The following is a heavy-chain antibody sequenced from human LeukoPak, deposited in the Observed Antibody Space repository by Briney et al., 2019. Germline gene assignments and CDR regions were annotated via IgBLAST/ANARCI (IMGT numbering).Heavy chain of an antibody. Sequence: GGSLRLSCAASGFTASSNYMNWVRQAPGKGLVWVSRIASDGSSTTYADSVKGRFSISRDNAKNTLYLQMNSLRVEDTAVYYCARGRPHGNDYWGQGTLVTVSS. V-gene: IGHV3-74*01. CDR1: GFTASSNY. D-gene: IGHD4-23*01. CDR2: IASDGSST. CDR3: ARGRPHGNDY. J-gene: IGHJ4*02.